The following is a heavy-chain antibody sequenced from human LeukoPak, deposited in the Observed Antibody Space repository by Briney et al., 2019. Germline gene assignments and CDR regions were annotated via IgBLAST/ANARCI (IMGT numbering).Heavy chain of an antibody. CDR3: ARGNYGGNYHAFDI. D-gene: IGHD4-23*01. V-gene: IGHV3-30-3*01. J-gene: IGHJ3*02. CDR1: GCTFSSYA. Sequence: QPGRSLRLSWAASGCTFSSYAMHWVRQAPGKGLEWVAVISYDGSNKYYADSVKGRFTISRDNSKNTLYLQMNSLRAEDTAVYYCARGNYGGNYHAFDIWGQGTMVTVSS. CDR2: ISYDGSNK.